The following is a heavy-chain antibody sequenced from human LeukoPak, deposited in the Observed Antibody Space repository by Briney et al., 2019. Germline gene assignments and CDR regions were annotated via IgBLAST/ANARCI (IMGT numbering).Heavy chain of an antibody. J-gene: IGHJ4*02. CDR3: ARDGVRHGDYGFDY. CDR1: GGSISRYY. CDR2: VYYSGST. Sequence: SETLSLTCTVSGGSISRYYWSWIRQPPGKGLEWFGYVYYSGSTNYNPSLKSRVTISVDTSKNQFSLRLSSVTAADTAVYYCARDGVRHGDYGFDYWGQGTLVAVSS. V-gene: IGHV4-59*01. D-gene: IGHD4-17*01.